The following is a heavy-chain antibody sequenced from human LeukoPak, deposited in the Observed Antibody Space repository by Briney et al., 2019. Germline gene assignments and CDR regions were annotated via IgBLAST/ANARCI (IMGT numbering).Heavy chain of an antibody. J-gene: IGHJ6*02. CDR2: IIPIFGTA. Sequence: SVKVSCKASGGTFSSYAISWERQAPGRWLEWMGGIIPIFGTANYAQKFQGRVTITADESTSTAYMELSSLRSEDTAVYYCARDCGEYSSSPDYYYYGMDVWGQGTTVTVSS. CDR1: GGTFSSYA. V-gene: IGHV1-69*01. CDR3: ARDCGEYSSSPDYYYYGMDV. D-gene: IGHD6-6*01.